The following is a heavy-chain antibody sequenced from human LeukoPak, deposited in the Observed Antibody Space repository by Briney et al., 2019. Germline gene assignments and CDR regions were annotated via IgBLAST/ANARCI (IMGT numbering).Heavy chain of an antibody. Sequence: GGSLTLSCAASGFTFSSYAMSWVREAPARGLEWVSSLRGNGDTFYADSVKGRFTLSRDDSRNTVYLQLNNLRVEDTAVYYCAKAGWVSSADAVLWGQGTVVTVSS. CDR1: GFTFSSYA. CDR2: LRGNGDT. CDR3: AKAGWVSSADAVL. D-gene: IGHD3-16*01. J-gene: IGHJ4*02. V-gene: IGHV3-23*01.